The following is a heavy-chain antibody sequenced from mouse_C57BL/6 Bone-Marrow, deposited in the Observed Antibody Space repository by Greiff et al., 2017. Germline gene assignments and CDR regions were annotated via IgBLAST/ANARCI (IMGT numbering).Heavy chain of an antibody. CDR3: ARSDYDYELAY. V-gene: IGHV1-50*01. D-gene: IGHD2-4*01. CDR1: GYTFTSYW. CDR2: IDPSDSYT. Sequence: VQLQQPGAELVKPGASVKLSCKASGYTFTSYWMQWVKQRPGQGLEWIGEIDPSDSYTNYNQKFTGKATLTVDTSSSTAYMQLSSLTSEDSAVYYCARSDYDYELAYWGQGTLVTVSA. J-gene: IGHJ3*01.